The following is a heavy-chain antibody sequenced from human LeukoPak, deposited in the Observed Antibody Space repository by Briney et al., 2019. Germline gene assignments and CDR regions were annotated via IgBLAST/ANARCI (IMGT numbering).Heavy chain of an antibody. V-gene: IGHV3-23*01. J-gene: IGHJ3*02. D-gene: IGHD3-16*01. Sequence: GGSLRLSCAASGFIFSSFAMYWLRPAPGKRLEWVSLISASGSHTYYADSVKGRFTISRDNSKNTLYLEMNSLRAEDTAVYYCARWGRDLDAFDIWGQGTMVTVSS. CDR1: GFIFSSFA. CDR3: ARWGRDLDAFDI. CDR2: ISASGSHT.